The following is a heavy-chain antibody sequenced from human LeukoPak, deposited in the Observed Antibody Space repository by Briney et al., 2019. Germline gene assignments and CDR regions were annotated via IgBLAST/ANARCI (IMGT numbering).Heavy chain of an antibody. CDR1: GFTFSSYE. CDR2: ISSSGSTI. J-gene: IGHJ4*02. V-gene: IGHV3-48*03. D-gene: IGHD3-22*01. Sequence: GGSLRLSCAASGFTFSSYEMNWVRQAPGKGLEWVSYISSSGSTIYYADSVKGRFTISRDNAKNSLYLQMNSLRAEDTAVYYCARGEYDSSGYYAGYWGQGTLVAVSS. CDR3: ARGEYDSSGYYAGY.